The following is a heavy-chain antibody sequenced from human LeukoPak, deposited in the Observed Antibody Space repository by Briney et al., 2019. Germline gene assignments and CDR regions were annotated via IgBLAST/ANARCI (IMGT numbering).Heavy chain of an antibody. V-gene: IGHV1-18*01. CDR3: ARDSAGSGWYAFDY. J-gene: IGHJ4*02. CDR1: GYTSTSYG. CDR2: ISAYNGNT. D-gene: IGHD6-19*01. Sequence: ASVKVSCKASGYTSTSYGISWVRQAPGQGLEWMGWISAYNGNTNYAQKLQGRVTMTTDTSTSTAYMELRSLRSDDTAVYYCARDSAGSGWYAFDYWGQGTLVTVSS.